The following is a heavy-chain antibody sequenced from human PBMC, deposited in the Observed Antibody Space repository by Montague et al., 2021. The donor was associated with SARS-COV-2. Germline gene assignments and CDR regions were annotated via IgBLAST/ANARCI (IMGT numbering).Heavy chain of an antibody. Sequence: SETLSLTCTVSGGSISGYYWSWIRRSPGKGLEWVGYIYYSGSTKYNPFLESRVTVSVDRSKNQASLKLSSVTPADTAVYYCARLLRSCSNGVCRTYYYYAMDVWGQGTTVTVSS. CDR3: ARLLRSCSNGVCRTYYYYAMDV. CDR2: IYYSGST. D-gene: IGHD2-8*01. J-gene: IGHJ6*02. V-gene: IGHV4-59*01. CDR1: GGSISGYY.